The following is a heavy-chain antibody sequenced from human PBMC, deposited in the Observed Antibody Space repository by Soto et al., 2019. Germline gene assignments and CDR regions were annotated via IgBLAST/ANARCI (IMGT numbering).Heavy chain of an antibody. Sequence: ASVKVSCKASGYTFSGYYMHWVRQAPGQGLEWMGWINPNSGGTNYAQKFQGRVTMTRDTSISTAYMELSRLRSDDTAVYYCARGWGVPYYYDSSGSSDAFDIWGQGTMVTVSS. D-gene: IGHD3-22*01. J-gene: IGHJ3*02. V-gene: IGHV1-2*02. CDR2: INPNSGGT. CDR1: GYTFSGYY. CDR3: ARGWGVPYYYDSSGSSDAFDI.